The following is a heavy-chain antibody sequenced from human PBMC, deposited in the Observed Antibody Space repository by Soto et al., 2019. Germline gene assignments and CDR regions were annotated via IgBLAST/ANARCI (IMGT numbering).Heavy chain of an antibody. CDR1: GGSIDAHC. Sequence: PSQTKPLTWTVDGGSIDAHCWRRVLQKPRKGLEWIGEIDHSGRTNYNPSLKSRVTISVDTSKNQFSLKLSSVTAADTVVYYYRITTFRGLIPSDYWGQGTLVTVSS. V-gene: IGHV4-34*01. CDR2: IDHSGRT. D-gene: IGHD3-10*01. J-gene: IGHJ4*01. CDR3: RITTFRGLIPSDY.